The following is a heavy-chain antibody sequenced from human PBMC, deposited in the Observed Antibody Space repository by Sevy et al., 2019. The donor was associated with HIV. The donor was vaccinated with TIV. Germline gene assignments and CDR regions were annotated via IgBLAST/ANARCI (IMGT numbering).Heavy chain of an antibody. CDR2: MNQDGTER. CDR1: GFSFSTYW. Sequence: GGYLRLSCAASGFSFSTYWMTWVRQAPGKGLEWVATMNQDGTERDYVDSVKGRFTISRDNTKTSLFLQMNSLSAEDTGVYYCVREGLRGFSYSLDCWGHGTLVTVSS. CDR3: VREGLRGFSYSLDC. V-gene: IGHV3-7*01. D-gene: IGHD5-18*01. J-gene: IGHJ4*01.